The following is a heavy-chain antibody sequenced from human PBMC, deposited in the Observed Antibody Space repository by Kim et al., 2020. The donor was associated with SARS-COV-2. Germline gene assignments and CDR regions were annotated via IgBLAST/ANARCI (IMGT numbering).Heavy chain of an antibody. J-gene: IGHJ4*02. Sequence: STHTNPALKSRVTISKDTSKNQFSLKLSSVTAADTAVYYCARVTVGGLDYWGQGTLVTVSS. V-gene: IGHV4-39*07. CDR2: ST. CDR3: ARVTVGGLDY. D-gene: IGHD1-26*01.